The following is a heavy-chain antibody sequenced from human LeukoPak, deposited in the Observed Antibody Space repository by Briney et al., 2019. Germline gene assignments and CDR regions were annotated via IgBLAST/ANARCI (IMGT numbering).Heavy chain of an antibody. D-gene: IGHD3-3*01. CDR3: ARSHFAYYDFWSGYYTTYYYYGMDV. J-gene: IGHJ6*02. V-gene: IGHV1-8*01. Sequence: GASVKVSCKASGYTFTSYDINWVRQATGQGLEWMGWMNPNSGNTGYAQKFQGRVTMTRNTSISTAYMELSSLRSEDTAVYYCARSHFAYYDFWSGYYTTYYYYGMDVWGQGTTVTVSS. CDR1: GYTFTSYD. CDR2: MNPNSGNT.